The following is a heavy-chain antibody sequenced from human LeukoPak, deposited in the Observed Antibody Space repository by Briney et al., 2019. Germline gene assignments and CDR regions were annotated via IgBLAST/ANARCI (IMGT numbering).Heavy chain of an antibody. D-gene: IGHD7-27*01. CDR3: VRDRREKPAWGYFDY. CDR1: GGSISSSSYY. CDR2: IYYSGST. Sequence: SETLSLTCTVSGGSISSSSYYWGWIRQPPGKGLEWIGSIYYSGSTNYNPSLKSRVTISVDTSKNQFSLKLSSVTAADTAVYYCVRDRREKPAWGYFDYWGQGTLVTVSS. J-gene: IGHJ4*02. V-gene: IGHV4-39*07.